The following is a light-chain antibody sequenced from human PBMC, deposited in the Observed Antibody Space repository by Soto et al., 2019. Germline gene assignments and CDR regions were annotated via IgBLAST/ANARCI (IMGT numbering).Light chain of an antibody. V-gene: IGKV1-5*03. J-gene: IGKJ1*01. CDR3: QQYNTYPWT. CDR2: KAS. Sequence: DIQMTQSPSTLSASVGDRVTITCRASQSINNRLVWYQQKPGIAPILLIYKASSLQSGVPSGFSGSGSGTEFNFTISSLQPADFATYYCQQYNTYPWTFGHGTKVEI. CDR1: QSINNR.